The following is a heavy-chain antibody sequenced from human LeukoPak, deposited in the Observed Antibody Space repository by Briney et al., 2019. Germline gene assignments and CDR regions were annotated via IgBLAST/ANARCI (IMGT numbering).Heavy chain of an antibody. CDR2: IYYSGST. CDR3: ASGPTTLKYYFDS. CDR1: GGSISSSSYY. Sequence: SETLSLTCTASGGSISSSSYYWGWIRQPPGKGLEWIGNIYYSGSTYYNPSPRSRVTISVDTSKNQFSLNLNSVTAADTAVYYCASGPTTLKYYFDSWGQGTLVTVSS. D-gene: IGHD1-1*01. V-gene: IGHV4-39*07. J-gene: IGHJ4*02.